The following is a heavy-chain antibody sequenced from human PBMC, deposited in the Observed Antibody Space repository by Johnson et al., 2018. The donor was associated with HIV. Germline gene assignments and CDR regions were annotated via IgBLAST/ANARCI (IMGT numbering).Heavy chain of an antibody. J-gene: IGHJ3*01. CDR1: GYTFSSYG. D-gene: IGHD3-10*01. CDR2: TWYDGSNK. V-gene: IGHV3-30*02. CDR3: AKNWGSDGSEIDV. Sequence: QVQLVESGGGVVQPGGSLILSCAASGYTFSSYGMHWVRQAPGKELDWVAVTWYDGSNKYYADSVKGRITISRDNSKNTLYLQMKGLRSGDTSGYSCAKNWGSDGSEIDVWGQGTMVTVSS.